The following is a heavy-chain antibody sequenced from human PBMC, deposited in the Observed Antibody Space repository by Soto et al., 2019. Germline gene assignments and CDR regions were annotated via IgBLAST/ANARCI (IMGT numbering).Heavy chain of an antibody. Sequence: SETLSLTYSVSGAALNSGNYYWSWIRQVPGKGLEWIGHIYVTGAVDYNPSLRDRITISQDTSERQFSLNLRLVTAADTAVYYCARLRIATNNYKWFDPWGQGTLVTVSA. D-gene: IGHD2-21*01. CDR3: ARLRIATNNYKWFDP. J-gene: IGHJ5*02. V-gene: IGHV4-31*03. CDR2: IYVTGAV. CDR1: GAALNSGNYY.